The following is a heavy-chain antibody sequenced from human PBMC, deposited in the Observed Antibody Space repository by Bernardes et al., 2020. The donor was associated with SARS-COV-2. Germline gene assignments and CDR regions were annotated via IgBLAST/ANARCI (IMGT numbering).Heavy chain of an antibody. CDR3: ATGHDYGDHRGLTWFGP. J-gene: IGHJ5*02. V-gene: IGHV4-61*02. D-gene: IGHD4-17*01. Sequence: SETLSLTCTVSGGSISSGSYYWNWIRQPAGKGLEWVGRIYTSGDTNYNPSLRGRVTISLDTSKNQFSLKLSSVTAADTAVYYCATGHDYGDHRGLTWFGPWGQGTLVTVSS. CDR1: GGSISSGSYY. CDR2: IYTSGDT.